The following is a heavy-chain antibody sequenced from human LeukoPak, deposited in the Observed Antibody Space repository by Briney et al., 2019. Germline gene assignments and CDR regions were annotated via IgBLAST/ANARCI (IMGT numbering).Heavy chain of an antibody. CDR2: IYYSGST. Sequence: SETLSLTCTVSGGSISSGGYYWSWIRQHPGKGLEWIGYIYYSGSTYYNPSLKSRVTISVDTSKNQFSLKLSSVTAADTAVYYCARDRSQYDFWSGSYGMDVWGQGATVTVSS. CDR3: ARDRSQYDFWSGSYGMDV. J-gene: IGHJ6*02. CDR1: GGSISSGGYY. D-gene: IGHD3-3*01. V-gene: IGHV4-31*03.